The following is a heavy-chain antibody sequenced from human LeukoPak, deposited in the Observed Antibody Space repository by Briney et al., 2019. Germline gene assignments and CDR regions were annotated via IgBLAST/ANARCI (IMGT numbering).Heavy chain of an antibody. V-gene: IGHV4-34*01. CDR1: GGSFSGYY. Sequence: SETLSLTCAVYGGSFSGYYWSWTRQPPGKGLEWIGEINHSGSTNYNPSLKSRVTISVDTSKNQFSLKLSSVTAADTAVYYCARGRGIVATISRYYYYYYMDVWGKGTTVTVSS. J-gene: IGHJ6*03. CDR3: ARGRGIVATISRYYYYYYMDV. D-gene: IGHD5-12*01. CDR2: INHSGST.